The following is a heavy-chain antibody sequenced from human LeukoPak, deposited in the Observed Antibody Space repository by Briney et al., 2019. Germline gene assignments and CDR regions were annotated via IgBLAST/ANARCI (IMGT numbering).Heavy chain of an antibody. CDR2: ISTNGGST. CDR1: GFTFSTYA. J-gene: IGHJ4*02. V-gene: IGHV3-64D*09. D-gene: IGHD6-19*01. CDR3: VRAEAGRVFDS. Sequence: GGSLRLSCSASGFTFSTYAMHWVRQAPGRGLEYVALISTNGGSTYYADSVKGRFTISRDNSKNTLYLQMRSLGAEDTAVYYCVRAEAGRVFDSWGQGTLVSVSS.